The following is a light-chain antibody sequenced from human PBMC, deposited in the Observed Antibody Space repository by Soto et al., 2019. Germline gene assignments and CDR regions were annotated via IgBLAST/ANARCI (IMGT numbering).Light chain of an antibody. J-gene: IGKJ1*01. V-gene: IGKV3-20*01. CDR1: QSVSKNY. CDR3: QQYGSPGT. CDR2: GAS. Sequence: DNVFTQSPSPPSLSPGERATLSCRASQSVSKNYLAWYQQKPGQAPRILIYGASNRATGIPDRFIGSGSGTDFTLTIRRMEPEDFAVYDCQQYGSPGTFGQGTKVDIK.